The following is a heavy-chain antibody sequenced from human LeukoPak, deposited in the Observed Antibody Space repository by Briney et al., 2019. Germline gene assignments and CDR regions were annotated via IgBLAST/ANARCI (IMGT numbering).Heavy chain of an antibody. Sequence: SQTLSLTCAISGDSVSSNSAAWNWIRQSPSRGLEWLGRTYYRSKWYNDYAVSVKGRITINPDTSKNQFSLQLNSVTPEDTAVYFCARGKWEQLVFQFDSWGQGALVTVSS. CDR2: TYYRSKWYN. V-gene: IGHV6-1*01. CDR3: ARGKWEQLVFQFDS. J-gene: IGHJ4*02. CDR1: GDSVSSNSAA. D-gene: IGHD1/OR15-1a*01.